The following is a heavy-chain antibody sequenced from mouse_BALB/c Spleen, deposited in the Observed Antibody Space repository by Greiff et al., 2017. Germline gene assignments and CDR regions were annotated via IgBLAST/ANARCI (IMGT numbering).Heavy chain of an antibody. V-gene: IGHV5-6-4*01. CDR1: GFTFSSYT. J-gene: IGHJ1*01. CDR3: TRDGGITTVVEGV. CDR2: ISSGGSYT. D-gene: IGHD1-1*01. Sequence: EVKVVESGGGLVKPGGSLKLSCAASGFTFSSYTMSWVRQTPEKRLEWVATISSGGSYTYYPDSVKGRFTISRDNAKNTLYLQMSSLKSEDTAMYYCTRDGGITTVVEGVWGAGTTVTVSS.